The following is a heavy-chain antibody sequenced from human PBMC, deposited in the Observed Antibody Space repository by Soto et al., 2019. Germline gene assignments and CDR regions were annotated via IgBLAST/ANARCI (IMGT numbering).Heavy chain of an antibody. CDR2: IKPDGSEK. Sequence: PGRSLRLSCTASEFTFSHLWMRWVRQALRKGLERVADIKPDGSEKSYVDSVKGRFTISRDNAKNSVYLQMNSLLAEDTAVNYCAGVRPDRKYWGQGTVVSGSS. CDR1: EFTFSHLW. V-gene: IGHV3-7*01. CDR3: AGVRPDRKY. J-gene: IGHJ4*02.